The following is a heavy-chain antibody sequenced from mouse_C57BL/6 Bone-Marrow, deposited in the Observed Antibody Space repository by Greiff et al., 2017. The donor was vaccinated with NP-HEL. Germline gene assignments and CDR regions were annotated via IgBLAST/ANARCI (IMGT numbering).Heavy chain of an antibody. J-gene: IGHJ2*01. CDR2: ISYDGSN. V-gene: IGHV3-6*01. CDR3: ARGLPWDFDY. D-gene: IGHD2-2*01. Sequence: EVKLEESGPGLVKPSQSLSLTCSVTGYSITSGYYWNWIRQFPGNKLEWMGYISYDGSNNYNPSLKNRISITRDTSKNQFFLKLNSVTTEDTATYYCARGLPWDFDYWGQGTTLTVSS. CDR1: GYSITSGYY.